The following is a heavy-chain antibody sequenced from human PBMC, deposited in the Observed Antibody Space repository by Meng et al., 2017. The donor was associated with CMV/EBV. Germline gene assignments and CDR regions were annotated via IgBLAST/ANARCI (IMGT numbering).Heavy chain of an antibody. V-gene: IGHV1-18*01. CDR2: ISAYNGNT. CDR1: GYTFTSYG. J-gene: IGHJ4*02. Sequence: ASVKVSCKASGYTFTSYGISWVRQAPGQGLEWMGWISAYNGNTNYAQKLQGRVTMTTDTSTRTAYMELRSLRSDDTAVYYCARDRNWNYYEISANLDYWGQGTLVTVSS. D-gene: IGHD1-7*01. CDR3: ARDRNWNYYEISANLDY.